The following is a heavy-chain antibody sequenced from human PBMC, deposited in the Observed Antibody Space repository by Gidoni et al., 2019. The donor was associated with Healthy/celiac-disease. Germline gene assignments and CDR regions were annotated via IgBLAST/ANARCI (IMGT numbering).Heavy chain of an antibody. J-gene: IGHJ4*02. CDR1: AFTFEDYT. V-gene: IGHV3-43*01. Sequence: EVQLVESGGVVVQPGGSLRVSCAASAFTFEDYTMHWVRQAPGKGLEWVSLISWDGGSTSYADSVKGRFTISRDNSKNSLYLQMNSLRTEDTALYYCAKDMGIAAGNFDYWGQGTLVTVSS. CDR2: ISWDGGST. D-gene: IGHD6-13*01. CDR3: AKDMGIAAGNFDY.